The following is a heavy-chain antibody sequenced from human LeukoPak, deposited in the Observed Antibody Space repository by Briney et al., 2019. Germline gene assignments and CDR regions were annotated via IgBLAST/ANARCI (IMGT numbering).Heavy chain of an antibody. V-gene: IGHV4-59*01. CDR3: ARVGGTNYYYYGMDV. CDR1: GGSISTYY. D-gene: IGHD4-23*01. Sequence: SETLSLICTVSGGSISTYYWSWIRQPPGKGLEWIGHIYYSESINYNPSLKSRVIISVDTSKNQFSLKLSPVTAADTAVYYCARVGGTNYYYYGMDVWGQGTTVTVSS. CDR2: IYYSESI. J-gene: IGHJ6*02.